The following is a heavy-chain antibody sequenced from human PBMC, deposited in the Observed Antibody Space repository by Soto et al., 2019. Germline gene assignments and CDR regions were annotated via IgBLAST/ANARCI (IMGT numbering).Heavy chain of an antibody. Sequence: PGGSLRLSCAASGFTFSSYSMNWVRQAPGKGLEWVSYISSSSGTIYYTDSVKGRFTISRDNAKNSLYLQMNSLRDEDTAVYYCARGRPSGSHRDLDYWGEGTLVTVSS. V-gene: IGHV3-48*02. D-gene: IGHD1-26*01. J-gene: IGHJ4*02. CDR3: ARGRPSGSHRDLDY. CDR1: GFTFSSYS. CDR2: ISSSSGTI.